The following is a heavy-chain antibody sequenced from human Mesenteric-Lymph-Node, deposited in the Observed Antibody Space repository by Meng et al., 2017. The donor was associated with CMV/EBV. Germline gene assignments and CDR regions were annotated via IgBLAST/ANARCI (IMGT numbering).Heavy chain of an antibody. CDR1: GFSLSTDALA. V-gene: IGHV2-5*01. CDR3: ARHGVPEAGILTGRNWFDP. Sequence: SGPTLVKPTQTLTLTCAFSGFSLSTDALAVGWIRQPPGKAPEWLALIYWNDDKRYNLSLKTRLTITKDTSKNQVVLTMTNVDPLDTATYYCARHGVPEAGILTGRNWFDPWGQGILVTVSS. D-gene: IGHD3-9*01. J-gene: IGHJ5*02. CDR2: IYWNDDK.